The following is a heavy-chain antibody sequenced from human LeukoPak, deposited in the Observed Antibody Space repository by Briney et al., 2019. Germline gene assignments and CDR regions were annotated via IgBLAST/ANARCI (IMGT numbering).Heavy chain of an antibody. CDR2: INSDGSIT. D-gene: IGHD3-3*01. Sequence: PGGSLRLSCAASGFSVSSYWMHWVRQAPGKGLGWVSRINSDGSITTYADSVKGRFTISRDNAKNTLYLQMNSLRVEDTAVYYCVRGALYMYDFDYWGQGTLVTVSS. J-gene: IGHJ4*02. V-gene: IGHV3-74*01. CDR3: VRGALYMYDFDY. CDR1: GFSVSSYW.